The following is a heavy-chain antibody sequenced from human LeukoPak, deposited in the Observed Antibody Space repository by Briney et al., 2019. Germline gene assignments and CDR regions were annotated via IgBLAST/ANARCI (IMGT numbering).Heavy chain of an antibody. CDR3: ARDGYQPLDVTYFQH. CDR1: GYTFTSYG. V-gene: IGHV1-18*01. CDR2: TSGYNGNT. Sequence: ASVKVSCKASGYTFTSYGISWMRQAPGQGLEWMGWTSGYNGNTNYAQKLQGRVTMTTDTSTSTAYMEVRSLRSDDTAVYYCARDGYQPLDVTYFQHWGQGTLVTVSS. D-gene: IGHD2-2*01. J-gene: IGHJ1*01.